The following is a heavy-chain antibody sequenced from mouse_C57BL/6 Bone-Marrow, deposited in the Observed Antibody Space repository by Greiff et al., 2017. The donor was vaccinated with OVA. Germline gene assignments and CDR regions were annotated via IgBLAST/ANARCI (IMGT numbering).Heavy chain of an antibody. J-gene: IGHJ4*01. Sequence: VQLKQSGAELVRPGASVKLSCTASGFNIKDDYMHWVKQRPEQGLEWIGWIDPENGDTEYASKFQGKATITADTSSNTAYLQLSSLTSEDTAVYYCTFYYGSFYAMDYWGQGTSVTVSS. D-gene: IGHD1-1*01. CDR2: IDPENGDT. CDR3: TFYYGSFYAMDY. CDR1: GFNIKDDY. V-gene: IGHV14-4*01.